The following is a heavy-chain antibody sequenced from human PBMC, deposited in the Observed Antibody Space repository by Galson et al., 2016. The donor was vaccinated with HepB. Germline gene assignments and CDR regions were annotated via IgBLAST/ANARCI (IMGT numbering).Heavy chain of an antibody. V-gene: IGHV3-66*02. Sequence: SLRLSCAASGFSVSRNYMTWVRQAPGKGLEWVSSIYSDGRTYYADSVRGRFTISRDNSKNTLYLEMSSLRPEDTAVYYCARGDNPDYGDYASAYYYVDVWGKGTTVTVSS. CDR3: ARGDNPDYGDYASAYYYVDV. J-gene: IGHJ6*03. CDR1: GFSVSRNY. CDR2: IYSDGRT. D-gene: IGHD4-17*01.